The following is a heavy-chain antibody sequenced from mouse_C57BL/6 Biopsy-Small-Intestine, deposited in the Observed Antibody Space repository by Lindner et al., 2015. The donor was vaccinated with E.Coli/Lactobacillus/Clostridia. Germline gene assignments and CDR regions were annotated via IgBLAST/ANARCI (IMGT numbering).Heavy chain of an antibody. V-gene: IGHV1-63*02. Sequence: VQLQESGAELVRPGTSVKMSCKAGGYTFTDFWIGWIKQRPGHGLGWIGNINPGGGYTNYNEKFKGKATLTADTSSSTAYMQLTSLTSEDSAIYYCTRGGVRRAWFPYWGQGTLVTVSA. J-gene: IGHJ3*01. CDR2: INPGGGYT. CDR1: GYTFTDFW. D-gene: IGHD2-14*01. CDR3: TRGGVRRAWFPY.